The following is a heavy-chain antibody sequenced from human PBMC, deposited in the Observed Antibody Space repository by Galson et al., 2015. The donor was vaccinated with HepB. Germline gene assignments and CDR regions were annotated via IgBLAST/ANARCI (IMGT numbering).Heavy chain of an antibody. CDR1: GGTFSSYA. D-gene: IGHD1-26*01. CDR3: ARVGATGSAFDI. Sequence: SVKVSCKASGGTFSSYAISWVRQAPGQGLEWMGRIIPILGIANYAQKFQGRVTITADKSTSTAYVELSSLRSEDTAVYYCARVGATGSAFDIWGQGTMVTVSS. V-gene: IGHV1-69*04. CDR2: IIPILGIA. J-gene: IGHJ3*02.